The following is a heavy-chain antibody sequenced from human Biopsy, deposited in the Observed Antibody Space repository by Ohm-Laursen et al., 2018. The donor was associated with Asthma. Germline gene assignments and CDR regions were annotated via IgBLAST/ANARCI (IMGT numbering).Heavy chain of an antibody. Sequence: SVKVSCKASGYTFISYAIHWVRQAPGQRLEWMGWINAGNGNTKYSQKFQGRVTITRDTSASTAYMELSSLRSEDTAVYYCARTYYDFLTGQVIDAFAIWGQGKMVTASS. CDR3: ARTYYDFLTGQVIDAFAI. D-gene: IGHD3-9*01. V-gene: IGHV1-3*01. J-gene: IGHJ3*02. CDR2: INAGNGNT. CDR1: GYTFISYA.